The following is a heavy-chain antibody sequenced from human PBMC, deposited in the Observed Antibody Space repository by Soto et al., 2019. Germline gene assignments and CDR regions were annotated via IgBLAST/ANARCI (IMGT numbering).Heavy chain of an antibody. J-gene: IGHJ6*02. CDR1: GYTFTSYW. CDR3: ARLGFNYALWYYGMDV. D-gene: IGHD3-16*01. CDR2: IYPGDSDT. V-gene: IGHV5-51*01. Sequence: GESLKISCKGSGYTFTSYWIGWVRQMPGKGLEWMGIIYPGDSDTRYSPSFQGQVTISADKSINSVYLQWSSLKASDTATYYCARLGFNYALWYYGMDVWGQGTTVTVSS.